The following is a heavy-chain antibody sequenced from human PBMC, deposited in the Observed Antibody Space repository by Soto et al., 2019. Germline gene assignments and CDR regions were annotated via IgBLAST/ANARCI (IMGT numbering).Heavy chain of an antibody. CDR3: ASETTVTALFDY. V-gene: IGHV1-69*01. J-gene: IGHJ4*02. CDR2: IIHIFGTA. Sequence: QVQLVQSGAEVKKPGSSVKVSCKASGGTFSSYAISWVRQAPGQGLEWMGGIIHIFGTANYAQKFQGIVTIPADESTSTAYMELSSLRSEDKAVYYCASETTVTALFDYWGQGTLVTVSS. D-gene: IGHD4-17*01. CDR1: GGTFSSYA.